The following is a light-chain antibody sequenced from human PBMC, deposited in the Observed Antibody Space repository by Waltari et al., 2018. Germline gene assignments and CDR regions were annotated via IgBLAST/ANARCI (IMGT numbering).Light chain of an antibody. V-gene: IGLV2-23*02. Sequence: SALTQPASVSGSPGQSITISCTGTSSDVGSYNLFSWYQHHPGKAPKLMIYEVSKRPSGVSNRFSGSKSGNTASLTISGLQAEDEADYYCCSYAGSSTLVVFGGGTKLTVL. J-gene: IGLJ2*01. CDR2: EVS. CDR3: CSYAGSSTLVV. CDR1: SSDVGSYNL.